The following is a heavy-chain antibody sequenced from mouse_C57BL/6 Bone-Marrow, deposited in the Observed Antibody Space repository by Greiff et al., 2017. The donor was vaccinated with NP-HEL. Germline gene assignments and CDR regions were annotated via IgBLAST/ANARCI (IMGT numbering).Heavy chain of an antibody. CDR1: GFTFSSYG. CDR3: ARQGSNSFAY. D-gene: IGHD2-5*01. J-gene: IGHJ3*01. Sequence: EVKLMESGGDLVKPGGSLKLSCAASGFTFSSYGMSWVRQTPDKRLEWVATISSGGSYTYYPDSVKGRFTISRDNAKNTLYLQMSSLKSEDTAMYYCARQGSNSFAYWGQGTLVTVSA. V-gene: IGHV5-6*01. CDR2: ISSGGSYT.